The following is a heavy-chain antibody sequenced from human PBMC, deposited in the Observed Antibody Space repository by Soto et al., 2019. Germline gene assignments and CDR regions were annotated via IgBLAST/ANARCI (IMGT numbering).Heavy chain of an antibody. J-gene: IGHJ4*02. CDR2: ISWNSGSI. V-gene: IGHV3-9*01. CDR1: GFTFDDYA. CDR3: AKSVFGYYPFDY. Sequence: LRLSCAASGFTFDDYAMHWVRQAPGKGLEWVSGISWNSGSIGYADSVKGRFTISRDNAKNSLYLQMNSLRAEDTALYYCAKSVFGYYPFDYWGQGTLVTVSS. D-gene: IGHD3-22*01.